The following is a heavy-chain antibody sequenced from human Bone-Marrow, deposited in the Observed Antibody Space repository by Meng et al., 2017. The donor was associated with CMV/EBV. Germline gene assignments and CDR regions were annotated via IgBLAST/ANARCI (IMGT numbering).Heavy chain of an antibody. J-gene: IGHJ6*02. V-gene: IGHV3-23*01. CDR1: GFTFSSYA. Sequence: GESLKISCAASGFTFSSYAMSWVRQAPGKGLEWVSAISGSGGSTYYADSVKGRFTISRDNSKNTLYLQMNSLRAEDTAVYYCARALTNYYYYAMDVWGQGTTVTVSS. CDR2: ISGSGGST. CDR3: ARALTNYYYYAMDV. D-gene: IGHD2-8*01.